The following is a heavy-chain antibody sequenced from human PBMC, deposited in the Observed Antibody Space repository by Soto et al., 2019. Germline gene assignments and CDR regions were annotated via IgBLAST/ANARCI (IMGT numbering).Heavy chain of an antibody. V-gene: IGHV5-51*01. Sequence: SLRISYNGVGCKFVSPWMGWVRKMTGKGLEWMGIIKPGTSDIRYSPSCRGHVTISADEAVSTAYLQWSSLKASDTAMYYCARQLSHIFDSCGQGTLVTV. CDR2: IKPGTSDI. CDR1: GCKFVSPW. J-gene: IGHJ4*02. CDR3: ARQLSHIFDS.